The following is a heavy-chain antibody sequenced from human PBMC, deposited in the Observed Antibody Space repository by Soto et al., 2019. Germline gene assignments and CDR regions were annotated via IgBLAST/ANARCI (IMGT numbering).Heavy chain of an antibody. CDR1: GFTFSSYA. CDR2: ISGSGGST. J-gene: IGHJ3*02. V-gene: IGHV3-23*01. Sequence: GGSLRLSCAASGFTFSSYAMSWVRQAPGKGLEWVSAISGSGGSTYYADSVKGRFTISRDNSKNTLYLQMNSLRAEDTAVYYCGNRPSSPVDAFDIWGQGTMVTVSS. CDR3: GNRPSSPVDAFDI.